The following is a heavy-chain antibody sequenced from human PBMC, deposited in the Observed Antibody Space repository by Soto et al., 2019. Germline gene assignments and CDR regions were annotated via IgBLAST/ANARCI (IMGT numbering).Heavy chain of an antibody. D-gene: IGHD5-12*01. CDR3: ARDLRGYSRYDYLDY. CDR1: GGSISSGGYY. Sequence: SETLSLTCTVSGGSISSGGYYWSWIRQHPGKGLEWVGYSYYTGSSYYNPSLKSRVTISVDTSKNQLSLRLASVTAADTAVYYCARDLRGYSRYDYLDYWGQGIPVTVSS. CDR2: SYYTGSS. J-gene: IGHJ4*02. V-gene: IGHV4-31*03.